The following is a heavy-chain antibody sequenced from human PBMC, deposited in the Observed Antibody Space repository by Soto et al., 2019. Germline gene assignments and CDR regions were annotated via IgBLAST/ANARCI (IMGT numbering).Heavy chain of an antibody. D-gene: IGHD2-2*01. CDR2: IYYSGST. V-gene: IGHV4-38-2*01. Sequence: SETLSLTCAVSGYSITNVNWWAWIRQPPGKGLDWIGSIYYSGSTYYNPSLNSRVTVSVDTSKNQFSLKVTSVTAADTAVYYCARLHGYCISSSCHGHYAMDVWGQGTTVTVSS. CDR3: ARLHGYCISSSCHGHYAMDV. CDR1: GYSITNVNW. J-gene: IGHJ6*02.